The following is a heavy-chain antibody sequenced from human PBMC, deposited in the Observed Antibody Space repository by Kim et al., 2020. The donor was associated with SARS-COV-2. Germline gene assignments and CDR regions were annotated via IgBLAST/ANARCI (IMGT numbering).Heavy chain of an antibody. CDR3: AKDGMIAVAFSIDQ. J-gene: IGHJ4*01. CDR1: GFSFTSYA. V-gene: IGHV3-23*01. CDR2: VSGSGLTT. D-gene: IGHD3-22*01. Sequence: GGSLRLSCAASGFSFTSYAMFWVRQAPGKGLEWVSAVSGSGLTTYYADSVKGRFTISRDNSKNTVFLQMNSLRAEDTARYFCAKDGMIAVAFSIDQWGQGTLVTVSS.